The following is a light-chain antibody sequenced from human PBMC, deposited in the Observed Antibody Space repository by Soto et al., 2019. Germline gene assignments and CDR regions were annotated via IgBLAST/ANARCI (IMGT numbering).Light chain of an antibody. Sequence: QSALTQPASVSGSPGQSITISCTGTSSDVGSYNLVSWYQQHPGKAPKLTIYEGSKRPSGVSNRFSGSKSGNKASLTISGLQAEDEADYYCCSYAGSSTYVVFGGGTKLTVL. CDR3: CSYAGSSTYVV. J-gene: IGLJ2*01. CDR2: EGS. CDR1: SSDVGSYNL. V-gene: IGLV2-23*01.